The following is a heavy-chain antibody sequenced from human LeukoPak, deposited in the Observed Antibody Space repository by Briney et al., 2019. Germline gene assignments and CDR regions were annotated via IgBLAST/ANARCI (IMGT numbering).Heavy chain of an antibody. Sequence: GGSLRLSCAASGFTFSSYGMHWVRQAPGKGLEWVAFIRYDGSNKYYADSVKGRFTISRDNAKNSLYLQMNSLRAEDTALYYCARVNFYYDSSGYPYHDAFDIWGQGTMVTVSS. CDR3: ARVNFYYDSSGYPYHDAFDI. CDR1: GFTFSSYG. D-gene: IGHD3-22*01. V-gene: IGHV3-30*02. J-gene: IGHJ3*02. CDR2: IRYDGSNK.